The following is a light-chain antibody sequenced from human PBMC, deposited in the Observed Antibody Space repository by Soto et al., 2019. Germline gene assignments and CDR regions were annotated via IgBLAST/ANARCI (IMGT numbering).Light chain of an antibody. CDR3: QQRRNT. CDR2: DAS. CDR1: QSVSSY. V-gene: IGKV3-11*01. J-gene: IGKJ5*01. Sequence: EIVLTQSPATLSLSPGERATLSCRASQSVSSYLAWYQQKPGQAPRLLIYDASNRATGIPARFSGSGSGTDFTLTISSLEPEYFSVYYCQQRRNTFGQGTRLEIK.